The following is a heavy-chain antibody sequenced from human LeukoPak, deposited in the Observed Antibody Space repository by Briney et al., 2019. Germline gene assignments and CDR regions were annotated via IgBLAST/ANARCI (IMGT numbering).Heavy chain of an antibody. Sequence: SETLSLTSTVSGGSISSGGYYWSWSRQHPGKGVEWIGYIYYSGSTYYNPSLKSRVTISVDTSKNQFSLKLSSVTAADTAVYYCARDNPRRDGYNFLDYWGQGTLVTVSS. CDR1: GGSISSGGYY. D-gene: IGHD5-24*01. V-gene: IGHV4-31*03. J-gene: IGHJ4*02. CDR2: IYYSGST. CDR3: ARDNPRRDGYNFLDY.